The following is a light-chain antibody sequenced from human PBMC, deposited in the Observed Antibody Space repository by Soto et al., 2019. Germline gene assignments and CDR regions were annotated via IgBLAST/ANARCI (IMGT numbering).Light chain of an antibody. V-gene: IGLV1-40*01. CDR3: QSYDSSLSGVV. Sequence: QPVLTQPPSVSGAPGQRVTISCTGSSSKIGAGYDVHWYQQLPGTAPKLLIYGNSNRPSGVPDRFSGSKSGTPASLAITGLQAADEADYYCQSYDSSLSGVVFGGGTKVTVL. CDR2: GNS. CDR1: SSKIGAGYD. J-gene: IGLJ2*01.